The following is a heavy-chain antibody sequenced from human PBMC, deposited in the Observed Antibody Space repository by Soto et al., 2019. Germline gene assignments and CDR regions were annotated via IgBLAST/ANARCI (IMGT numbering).Heavy chain of an antibody. D-gene: IGHD5-12*01. CDR1: GFTFSSYG. Sequence: QVQLVESGGGVVQPGRSLRLSCEASGFTFSSYGMHWVRQAPGKGLEWVAVIWYDGSNKYYADSVKGRFTISRDNSKNTRYLQMNSLRAEDTAVYYCARDRSMSGYDYDAFDIWGQGTMVTVSS. J-gene: IGHJ3*02. V-gene: IGHV3-33*01. CDR2: IWYDGSNK. CDR3: ARDRSMSGYDYDAFDI.